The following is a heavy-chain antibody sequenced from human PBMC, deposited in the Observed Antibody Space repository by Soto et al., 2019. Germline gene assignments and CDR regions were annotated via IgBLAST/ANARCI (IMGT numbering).Heavy chain of an antibody. CDR3: ARGTTVVTPTSCGMAV. Sequence: SETLSLTCTVSGGSISSGGYYWSWIRQHPGKGLEWIGYIYCSGSTYYNPSLKSRVTISVDTSKNQFSLKLSSVTAADTAVYYCARGTTVVTPTSCGMAVWGQGTTVTVSS. CDR1: GGSISSGGYY. D-gene: IGHD4-17*01. V-gene: IGHV4-31*03. J-gene: IGHJ6*02. CDR2: IYCSGST.